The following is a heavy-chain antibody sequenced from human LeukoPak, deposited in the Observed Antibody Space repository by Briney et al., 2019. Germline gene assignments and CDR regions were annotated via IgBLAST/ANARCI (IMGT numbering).Heavy chain of an antibody. Sequence: GGSLRLSCAASGFTFSSYAMHWVRQAPGKGLEWVAVISYDGSNKYYADSVKGRFTISRDNSKNTLYLQMNSLRAEDTAVYYCARVNGWFGELHDDAFDIWGQGTMVTVSS. CDR1: GFTFSSYA. CDR3: ARVNGWFGELHDDAFDI. J-gene: IGHJ3*02. D-gene: IGHD3-10*01. V-gene: IGHV3-30*14. CDR2: ISYDGSNK.